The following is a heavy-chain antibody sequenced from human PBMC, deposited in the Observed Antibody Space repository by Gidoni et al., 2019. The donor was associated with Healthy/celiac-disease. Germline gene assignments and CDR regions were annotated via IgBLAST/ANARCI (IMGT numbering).Heavy chain of an antibody. V-gene: IGHV1-3*01. CDR2: INAGNGNT. CDR1: GYTFTSYA. Sequence: QVQLVQSGAEVKKPGASVKVSCKASGYTFTSYAMHWVRQAPGQRLEWMGWINAGNGNTKYSQKFQGRVTITRDTSASTAYMELSSLRSEDTAVYYCARGPRGEYSYGYGSIGSDYYYYYGMDVWGQGTTVTVSS. CDR3: ARGPRGEYSYGYGSIGSDYYYYYGMDV. J-gene: IGHJ6*02. D-gene: IGHD5-18*01.